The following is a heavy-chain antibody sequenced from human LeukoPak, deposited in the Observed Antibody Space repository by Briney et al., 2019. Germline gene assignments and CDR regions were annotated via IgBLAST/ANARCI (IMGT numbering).Heavy chain of an antibody. CDR2: TNPNSGGT. CDR1: GYSFTGYY. J-gene: IGHJ4*02. CDR3: AGLSGYDPYYFDY. Sequence: ASVKVSFKASGYSFTGYYMHWVRQAPGQGLEWMGCTNPNSGGTDYAQKFQGRVTMTRDTSISTAYMELSRLTSDDTAVYYCAGLSGYDPYYFDYWGQGTLVAVSS. V-gene: IGHV1-2*02. D-gene: IGHD5-12*01.